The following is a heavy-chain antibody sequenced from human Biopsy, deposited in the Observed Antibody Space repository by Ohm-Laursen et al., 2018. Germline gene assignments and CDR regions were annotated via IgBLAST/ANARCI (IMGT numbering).Heavy chain of an antibody. CDR3: ARGSHYYDGSGFYSFDN. V-gene: IGHV3-7*04. D-gene: IGHD3-22*01. CDR1: GFSFSTYW. CDR2: IQKDGNGK. J-gene: IGHJ4*02. Sequence: SLRLSCAAPGFSFSTYWMTWVRQAPGKGLKWVANIQKDGNGKYYVDSVKGRFTISRDNDKNSLSLQMTNLRAEDTAVYYCARGSHYYDGSGFYSFDNWGQGTLVTVSS.